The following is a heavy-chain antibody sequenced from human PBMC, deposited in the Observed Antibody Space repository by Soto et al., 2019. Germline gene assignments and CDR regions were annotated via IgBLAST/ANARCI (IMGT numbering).Heavy chain of an antibody. V-gene: IGHV3-49*03. CDR1: GFTFGDYA. Sequence: LRLSCTASGFTFGDYAMSWFRQAPGKGLEWVGFIRSKAYGGTTEYAASVKGRFTISRDDSKSIAYLQMNSLKTEDTAVYYCTRDVNWNDGWYYYYGMDVWGQGTTVTVSS. J-gene: IGHJ6*02. CDR2: IRSKAYGGTT. D-gene: IGHD1-20*01. CDR3: TRDVNWNDGWYYYYGMDV.